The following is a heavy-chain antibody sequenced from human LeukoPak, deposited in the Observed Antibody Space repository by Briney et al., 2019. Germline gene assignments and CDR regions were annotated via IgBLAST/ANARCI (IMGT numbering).Heavy chain of an antibody. CDR1: GFTVSSNY. J-gene: IGHJ4*02. CDR3: ARDKGRGRLYYFDY. D-gene: IGHD2-21*02. V-gene: IGHV3-30-3*01. CDR2: ISYDGSNK. Sequence: GGSLRLSCAASGFTVSSNYMSWVRQAPGKELGWVAVISYDGSNKYYADSVKGRFTISRDNSKNTLYLQMNSLRAEDTAVYYCARDKGRGRLYYFDYWGQGTLVTVSS.